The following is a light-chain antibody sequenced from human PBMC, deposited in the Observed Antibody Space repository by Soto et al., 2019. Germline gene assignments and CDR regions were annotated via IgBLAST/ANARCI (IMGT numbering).Light chain of an antibody. CDR2: RND. CDR3: AKWDDGLRVYV. CDR1: NARSGSNY. V-gene: IGLV1-47*01. Sequence: QSVLPQPPSSSGTPGQRVTISCSTTNARSGSNYVYWYQQLPGAAPTLLIYRNDQRPSGVPDRFSASKSGTSASLAISGLRSEDEADYFCAKWDDGLRVYVFGSGTKVTVL. J-gene: IGLJ1*01.